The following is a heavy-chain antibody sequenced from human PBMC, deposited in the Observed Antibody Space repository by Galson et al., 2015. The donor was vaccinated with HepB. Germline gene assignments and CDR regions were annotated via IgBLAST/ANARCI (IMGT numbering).Heavy chain of an antibody. CDR3: SRGGLDTIGGPNFDS. Sequence: SVKVSCKASGYTFTTYGINWVRQAPGQGLEWLGRVNPYSGSTNYAQKLQDRVTMTAETSTSTAYLELGSLIVDGPAIYSCSRGGLDTIGGPNFDSWGQGTLVTVSS. V-gene: IGHV1-18*01. CDR1: GYTFTTYG. CDR2: VNPYSGST. J-gene: IGHJ4*02. D-gene: IGHD3-16*01.